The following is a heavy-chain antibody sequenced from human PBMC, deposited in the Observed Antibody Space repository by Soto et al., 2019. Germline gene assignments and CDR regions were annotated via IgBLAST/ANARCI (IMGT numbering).Heavy chain of an antibody. D-gene: IGHD2-15*01. J-gene: IGHJ4*02. V-gene: IGHV1-69*13. CDR2: IIPIFGTA. CDR3: ASEYCSGGSCNYFDY. CDR1: GGTFSSYA. Sequence: SVKVSCKASGGTFSSYAISWVRQAPGQGLEWMGGIIPIFGTANYAQKFQGRVTITADESTSTAYMELSSLRSEDTAVYYCASEYCSGGSCNYFDYWGQGTLVTVSS.